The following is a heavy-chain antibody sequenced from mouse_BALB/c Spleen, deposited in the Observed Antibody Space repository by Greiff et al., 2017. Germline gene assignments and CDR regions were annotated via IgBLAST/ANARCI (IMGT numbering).Heavy chain of an antibody. CDR2: ISYSGSP. CDR3: ARSLCDFDY. J-gene: IGHJ2*01. V-gene: IGHV3-2*02. D-gene: IGHD6-1*01. CDR1: GYSITSDYA. Sequence: EVKLVESGPGLVKPSQSLSLTCTVTGYSITSDYAWNWIRQFPGNKLEWMGYISYSGSPSYNPSLKSRISITRDTSKNQFFLQLNSVTTEDTATYYCARSLCDFDYWGQGTTLTVAS.